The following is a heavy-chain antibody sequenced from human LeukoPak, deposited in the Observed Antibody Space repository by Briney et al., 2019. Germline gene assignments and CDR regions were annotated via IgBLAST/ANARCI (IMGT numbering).Heavy chain of an antibody. J-gene: IGHJ4*02. CDR3: ARSPSYSNSWHFDY. D-gene: IGHD6-13*01. CDR2: TYYRSKWYN. Sequence: SQTLSLTCAISGDSVSNNSVAWNWIRQSPSRGLEWLGRTYYRSKWYNDYAVSVKSRITINPDTSKNQYSLQLNSVTPEDTAVYHCARSPSYSNSWHFDYWGQGTLLTVPS. V-gene: IGHV6-1*01. CDR1: GDSVSNNSVA.